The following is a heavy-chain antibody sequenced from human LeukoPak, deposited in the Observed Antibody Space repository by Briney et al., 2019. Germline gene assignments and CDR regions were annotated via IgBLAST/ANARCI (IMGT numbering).Heavy chain of an antibody. Sequence: GASVKVSCKASGYAFTSFYIHWVRQAPGQGLEWMGVINPSGGSTTYAQKFQGRVTMTRDTSTSTVYMELSSLRSEDTAVYYCARTNLYYFEYWGQGTLVTVSS. V-gene: IGHV1-46*01. CDR2: INPSGGST. CDR3: ARTNLYYFEY. CDR1: GYAFTSFY. J-gene: IGHJ4*02.